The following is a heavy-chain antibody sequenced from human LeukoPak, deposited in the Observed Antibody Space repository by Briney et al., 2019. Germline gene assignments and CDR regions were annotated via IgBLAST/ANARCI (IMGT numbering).Heavy chain of an antibody. CDR2: IYYSGST. Sequence: PSETLSLTYTVSGGSISSSSYYWGWIRQPPGKGLEWIGSIYYSGSTYYNPSLKSRVTISVDTSKNQFSLKLSSVTAADTAVYYCARHPSEGDAGYWGQGTLVTVSS. D-gene: IGHD2-21*01. CDR3: ARHPSEGDAGY. J-gene: IGHJ4*02. V-gene: IGHV4-39*01. CDR1: GGSISSSSYY.